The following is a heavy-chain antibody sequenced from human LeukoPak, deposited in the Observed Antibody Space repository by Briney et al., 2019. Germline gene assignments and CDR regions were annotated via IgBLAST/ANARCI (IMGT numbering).Heavy chain of an antibody. Sequence: PGGSLRLSCVASGFTFSNYAIHWVRQAPGKGPEWVAVISYDGNKKYYADSVKGRFTISRDNSKNTMHLQMNSLRAEDTAMYYCAKGDDYGDPRLDYWGQGTLVTVSS. J-gene: IGHJ4*02. D-gene: IGHD4-17*01. CDR2: ISYDGNKK. CDR1: GFTFSNYA. CDR3: AKGDDYGDPRLDY. V-gene: IGHV3-30*18.